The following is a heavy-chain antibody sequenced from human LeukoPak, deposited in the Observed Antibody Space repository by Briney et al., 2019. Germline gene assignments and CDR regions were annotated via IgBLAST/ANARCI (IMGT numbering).Heavy chain of an antibody. J-gene: IGHJ4*02. D-gene: IGHD3-9*01. CDR3: ARDRLYDILTGYYDY. Sequence: GGSLRLSCAASGFTFSDYYMSWIRQAPGKGLEWVSSISSSSSYIYYADSVKGRFTISRDNAKNSLYLQMNSLRAEDTAVYYCARDRLYDILTGYYDYWGQGTLITVSS. CDR2: ISSSSSYI. CDR1: GFTFSDYY. V-gene: IGHV3-11*06.